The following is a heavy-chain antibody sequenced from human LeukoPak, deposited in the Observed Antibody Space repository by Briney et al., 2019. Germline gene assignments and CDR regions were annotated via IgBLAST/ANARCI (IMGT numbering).Heavy chain of an antibody. CDR3: ARDVSSSCGY. V-gene: IGHV1-2*06. D-gene: IGHD6-13*01. CDR1: GYTFTSYG. Sequence: ASVKVSCKASGYTFTSYGISWVRQAPGQGLEWMGRINPNSGGTNYAQKFQGRVTMTRDTSISTAYMELSRLRSDDTAVYYCARDVSSSCGYWGQGTLVTVSS. CDR2: INPNSGGT. J-gene: IGHJ4*02.